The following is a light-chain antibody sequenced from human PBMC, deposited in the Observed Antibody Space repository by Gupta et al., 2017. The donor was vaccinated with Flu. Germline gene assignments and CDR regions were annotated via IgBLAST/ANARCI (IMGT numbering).Light chain of an antibody. CDR1: KIGSKI. Sequence: GKTSRITGGATKIGSKIVVCYHRNPAQAPGLLVYDDSDRRSGIPERFSGSNYGTTATLTTIRVEAGDEADYYCQVWDRSSDHRVFGGGTKRTVL. J-gene: IGLJ3*02. CDR3: QVWDRSSDHRV. V-gene: IGLV3-21*03. CDR2: DDS.